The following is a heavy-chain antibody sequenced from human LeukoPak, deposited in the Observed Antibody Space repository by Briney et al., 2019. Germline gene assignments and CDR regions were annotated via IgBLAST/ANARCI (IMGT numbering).Heavy chain of an antibody. V-gene: IGHV4-34*01. CDR1: GFTFSDYY. Sequence: LRLSCAASGFTFSDYYMSWIREAPGKGLEWIGEINHSGYTNYNPSLKSRVTMSVDTSKNQFSLKLSSVTAADTAVYYCAREGGSYAIDYWGQGTLVTVSS. D-gene: IGHD1-26*01. J-gene: IGHJ4*02. CDR3: AREGGSYAIDY. CDR2: INHSGYT.